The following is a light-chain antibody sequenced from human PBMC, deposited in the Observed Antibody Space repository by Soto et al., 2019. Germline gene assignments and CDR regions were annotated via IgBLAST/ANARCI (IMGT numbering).Light chain of an antibody. CDR2: ATS. V-gene: IGKV3-15*01. CDR3: HQYYNRPPWT. J-gene: IGKJ1*01. Sequence: EILMTQSPATLSVSPGDSATLSCRASRSVDTDLAWYQQKPGQAPRLLVFATSARATGVPDRFRGSRSGTDFTLTISSLQPEDSATYYCHQYYNRPPWTFDQGTKVEI. CDR1: RSVDTD.